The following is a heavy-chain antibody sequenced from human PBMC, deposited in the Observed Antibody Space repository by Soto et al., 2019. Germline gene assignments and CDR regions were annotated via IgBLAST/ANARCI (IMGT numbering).Heavy chain of an antibody. CDR3: ARVDIVATILGYFDY. Sequence: GASVKVSCKASGYTFTSYGISWVRQAPGQGLEWMGWISAYNGNTNYAQKLQGRVTMTTDTSTSTAYMELRSLRSDDTAVYYCARVDIVATILGYFDYWGQGTLVTVSS. CDR1: GYTFTSYG. D-gene: IGHD5-12*01. CDR2: ISAYNGNT. V-gene: IGHV1-18*01. J-gene: IGHJ4*02.